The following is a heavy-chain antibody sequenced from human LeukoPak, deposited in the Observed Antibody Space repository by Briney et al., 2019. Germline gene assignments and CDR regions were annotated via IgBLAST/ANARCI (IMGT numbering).Heavy chain of an antibody. J-gene: IGHJ4*02. D-gene: IGHD1-26*01. CDR2: TIPIFCTA. CDR1: GGTFSSYA. CDR3: ARDRGGSYADY. V-gene: IGHV1-69*13. Sequence: SGKVSCKASGGTFSSYAISWVRQAPGQGLEWMGGTIPIFCTANYAQKFQGRVTITADESTSTAYMALSSLRSEDTAVYYCARDRGGSYADYWGQGTLVTVSS.